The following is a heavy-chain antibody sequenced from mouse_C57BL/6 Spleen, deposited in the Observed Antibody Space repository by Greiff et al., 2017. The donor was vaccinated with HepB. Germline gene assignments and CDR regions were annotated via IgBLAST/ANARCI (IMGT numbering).Heavy chain of an antibody. Sequence: VQLQQSGAELVRPGASVKLSCTASGFNIKDDYMHWVKQRPEQGLEWIGWIDPENGDTEYASKFQGKATITADTSSNTASLQLSSLTSEDTAVYYCTTFYYGSSLWFAYWGQGTLVTVSA. CDR1: GFNIKDDY. V-gene: IGHV14-4*01. CDR2: IDPENGDT. D-gene: IGHD1-1*01. CDR3: TTFYYGSSLWFAY. J-gene: IGHJ3*01.